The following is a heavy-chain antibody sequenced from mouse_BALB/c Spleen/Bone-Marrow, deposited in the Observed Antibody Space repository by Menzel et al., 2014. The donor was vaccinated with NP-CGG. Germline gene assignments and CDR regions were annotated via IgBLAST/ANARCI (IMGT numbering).Heavy chain of an antibody. CDR1: GFNIKDTY. CDR2: IDPANGNT. CDR3: AFYYYGSSSVPY. D-gene: IGHD1-1*01. J-gene: IGHJ3*01. Sequence: LVGSGAELVKPGASVKLSCTASGFNIKDTYMHWVKQKPEQGLEWIGRIDPANGNTKYDRKFQGKATVTADTSSNTAYLQLSSLTSEDTAVYYCAFYYYGSSSVPYWGQGPLVTVSA. V-gene: IGHV14-3*02.